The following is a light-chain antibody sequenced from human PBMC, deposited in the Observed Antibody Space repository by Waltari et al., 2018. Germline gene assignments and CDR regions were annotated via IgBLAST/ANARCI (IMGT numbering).Light chain of an antibody. CDR2: GSS. CDR1: QSVNRF. J-gene: IGKJ4*01. V-gene: IGKV3-15*01. CDR3: QQYNDWPPLT. Sequence: EVVMTQSPATLSVSPGERVTLSCRASQSVNRFVAWYQQKPGQAPRLLIYGSSTRATGIPRRFSGSGSGTEFTLTISSLQSGDFAVYYCQQYNDWPPLTFGGGTKLEIK.